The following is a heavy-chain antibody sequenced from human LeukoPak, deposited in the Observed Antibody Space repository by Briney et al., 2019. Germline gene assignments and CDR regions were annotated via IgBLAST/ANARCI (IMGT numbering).Heavy chain of an antibody. J-gene: IGHJ4*02. Sequence: GGSLRLSCAASGFTVSTNYMSWVRQAPGKGLEWVSVIYSGGSTYYADSVKGRFTISRDNSKNTLYLQMNSLRAEDTAVYYCASVRFGELAFDYWGQGALLTVSS. V-gene: IGHV3-66*01. CDR1: GFTVSTNY. CDR2: IYSGGST. D-gene: IGHD3-10*01. CDR3: ASVRFGELAFDY.